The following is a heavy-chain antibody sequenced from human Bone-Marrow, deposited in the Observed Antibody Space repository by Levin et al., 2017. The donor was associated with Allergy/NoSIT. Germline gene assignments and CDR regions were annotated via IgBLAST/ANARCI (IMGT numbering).Heavy chain of an antibody. J-gene: IGHJ6*03. V-gene: IGHV3-49*04. Sequence: GESLKISCTASGFTFGDYAMSWVRQAPGKGLEWVGFIRSKAYGGTTEYAASVKGRFTISRDDSKSIAYLQMHSLKTEDTAVYYCTRDQARGAVVVVPAAQTYYYYDYMDVWGKGTTVTVSS. D-gene: IGHD2-2*01. CDR3: TRDQARGAVVVVPAAQTYYYYDYMDV. CDR1: GFTFGDYA. CDR2: IRSKAYGGTT.